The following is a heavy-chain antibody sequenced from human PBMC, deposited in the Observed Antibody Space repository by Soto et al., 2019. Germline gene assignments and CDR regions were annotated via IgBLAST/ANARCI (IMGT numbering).Heavy chain of an antibody. CDR1: GASIRSTNYY. D-gene: IGHD3-10*01. CDR3: ARDVNGSGSYYKLRPYNWFDP. J-gene: IGHJ5*02. V-gene: IGHV4-39*07. CDR2: IYLSGTT. Sequence: SETLSLTCTVSGASIRSTNYYWGWIRQPPGKGLEWIGNIYLSGTTHYDPSLKSRVTISVDTSKNQFSLKLSSVTAADTAVYYCARDVNGSGSYYKLRPYNWFDPWGQGTLVTVSS.